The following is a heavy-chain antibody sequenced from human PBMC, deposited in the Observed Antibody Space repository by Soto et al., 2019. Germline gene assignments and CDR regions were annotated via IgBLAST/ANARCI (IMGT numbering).Heavy chain of an antibody. Sequence: GGSLRLSCAASGFTFSSYDIHWVRQATGKGLEWVSAIGTAGDTYYPGSVKGRFTISRENAKNSLYLQMNSLRAGDTAVYYCARGGSADYFDYWGQGTLVTVSS. V-gene: IGHV3-13*01. CDR3: ARGGSADYFDY. J-gene: IGHJ4*02. CDR1: GFTFSSYD. CDR2: IGTAGDT. D-gene: IGHD1-26*01.